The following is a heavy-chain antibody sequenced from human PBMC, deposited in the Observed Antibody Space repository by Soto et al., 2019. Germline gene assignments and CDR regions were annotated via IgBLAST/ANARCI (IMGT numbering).Heavy chain of an antibody. V-gene: IGHV3-30*18. CDR2: ISYDGSNK. D-gene: IGHD1-7*01. CDR3: AKAIWGGTTAGYYYYGMDV. CDR1: GSTFSSYR. Sequence: VRPPRLSRAASGSTFSSYRMHWVRQAPGKGLERVAVISYDGSNKYYADSVKGRFTISRDNSKNTLYLQMNSLRAEDTAVYYCAKAIWGGTTAGYYYYGMDVWGQGTTVTVSS. J-gene: IGHJ6*02.